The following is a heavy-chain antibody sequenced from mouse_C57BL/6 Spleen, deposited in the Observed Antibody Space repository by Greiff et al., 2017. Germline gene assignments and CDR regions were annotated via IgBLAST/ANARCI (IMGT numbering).Heavy chain of an antibody. CDR1: GYTFTSYV. CDR2: IYPRDGST. CDR3: VIRFDY. V-gene: IGHV1-85*01. Sequence: QVQLQQSGPELVKPGASVKLSCKASGYTFTSYVINWVKQRPGQGLEWIGWIYPRDGSTKYNEKFKGKATLTVDTTSSTAYMELHSLTSEDSAVYFCVIRFDYWGQGTTLTVSS. J-gene: IGHJ2*01.